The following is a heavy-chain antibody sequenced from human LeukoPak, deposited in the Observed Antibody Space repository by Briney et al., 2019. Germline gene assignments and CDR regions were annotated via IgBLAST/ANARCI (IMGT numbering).Heavy chain of an antibody. V-gene: IGHV4-39*07. Sequence: SETLSLTCTVSGGSISSSSYYWGWIRQPPGKGLEWIGSIYYSGSTYYNPSLKSRVTISVDTSKNQFSLKLSSVTAADTAVYYCARGRNYDILTGRIGDGAFDIWGQGTMVTVSS. CDR2: IYYSGST. J-gene: IGHJ3*02. D-gene: IGHD3-9*01. CDR1: GGSISSSSYY. CDR3: ARGRNYDILTGRIGDGAFDI.